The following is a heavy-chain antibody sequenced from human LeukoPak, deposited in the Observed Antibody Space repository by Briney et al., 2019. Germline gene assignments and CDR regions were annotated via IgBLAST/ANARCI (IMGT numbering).Heavy chain of an antibody. CDR1: GYTFTIYG. CDR3: ARLPGRYCSGGSCYSDY. Sequence: ASVKVSCXASGYTFTIYGISWVRQALGQGLEWMGWISAYNGNTNYAQKLQGRVTMTTDTSTSTAYMELRSLRSDDTAVYYCARLPGRYCSGGSCYSDYWGQGTLVTVSS. CDR2: ISAYNGNT. J-gene: IGHJ4*02. D-gene: IGHD2-15*01. V-gene: IGHV1-18*01.